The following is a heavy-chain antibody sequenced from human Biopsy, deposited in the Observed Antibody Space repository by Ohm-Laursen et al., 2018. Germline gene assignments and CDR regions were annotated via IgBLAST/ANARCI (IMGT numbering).Heavy chain of an antibody. J-gene: IGHJ6*02. CDR3: AKDRYNYTPIGGFSMDV. CDR1: GFTFNNYG. CDR2: IFYDGSNT. D-gene: IGHD5-18*01. V-gene: IGHV3-30*02. Sequence: GSLRLSCAAFGFTFNNYGMQWVRQAPGKGLEWVAFIFYDGSNTYYADSVKGRFTISRGNSRDTLYLQMSSLRAEDAAVYYCAKDRYNYTPIGGFSMDVWGQGTTVTVSS.